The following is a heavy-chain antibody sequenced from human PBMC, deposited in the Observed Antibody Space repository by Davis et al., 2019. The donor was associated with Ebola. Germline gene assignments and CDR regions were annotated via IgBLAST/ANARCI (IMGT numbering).Heavy chain of an antibody. D-gene: IGHD2-21*02. CDR2: ISSSSNYI. Sequence: GGSLRLSCAASGFTFSSNTMNWVRKAPGKGLEWVSLISSSSNYIYYADSVKGRFTVSRDNAKNSLYLQMNSLRAEDTAVYYCVRDPALVVTGGGWFFGLWGRGTLVTVSS. V-gene: IGHV3-21*01. CDR3: VRDPALVVTGGGWFFGL. CDR1: GFTFSSNT. J-gene: IGHJ2*01.